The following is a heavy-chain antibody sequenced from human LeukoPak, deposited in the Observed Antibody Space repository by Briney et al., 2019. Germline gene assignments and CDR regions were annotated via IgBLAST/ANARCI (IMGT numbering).Heavy chain of an antibody. D-gene: IGHD6-19*01. V-gene: IGHV3-23*01. Sequence: GRSLRLSCAASGFTFSSYAMSSVRQAPGKGLEWVSPISGSGSSTYYADSVKGRFTISRDNSKNTLYLQMNSLRAEDTAVYYCAKGVAVASPYYFDYWGQGTLVTVSS. CDR1: GFTFSSYA. CDR2: ISGSGSST. J-gene: IGHJ4*02. CDR3: AKGVAVASPYYFDY.